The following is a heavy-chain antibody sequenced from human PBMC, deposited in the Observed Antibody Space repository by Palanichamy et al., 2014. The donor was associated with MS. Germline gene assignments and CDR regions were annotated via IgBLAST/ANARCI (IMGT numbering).Heavy chain of an antibody. V-gene: IGHV4-38-2*01. CDR2: IYHSGST. CDR1: GHSISSGYY. Sequence: QVQLQESGPGLVKPSETLSLTCAVSGHSISSGYYWGWIRQPPGKGLEWIGSIYHSGSTYYNPSLKSRVTIPVDTSKNQFSLKLSSVTAADTAVYYCARRLVVPAALFDYWGQGTLVTVSS. CDR3: ARRLVVPAALFDY. D-gene: IGHD2-2*01. J-gene: IGHJ4*02.